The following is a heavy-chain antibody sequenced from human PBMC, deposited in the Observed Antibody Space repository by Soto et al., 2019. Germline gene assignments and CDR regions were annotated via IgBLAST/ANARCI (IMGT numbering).Heavy chain of an antibody. D-gene: IGHD1-1*01. V-gene: IGHV3-7*01. CDR2: INQDGSDY. Sequence: DLEESGGGLVQPGGSLRLSCAASGFTFSSYWMNWVRRAPGKGLEWVANINQDGSDYNLVASVKGRFTISRDNAKNSLFLQMNALRVEDTAVYYCARTGDGHHDFLDYWGQGILVSVSS. CDR3: ARTGDGHHDFLDY. CDR1: GFTFSSYW. J-gene: IGHJ4*02.